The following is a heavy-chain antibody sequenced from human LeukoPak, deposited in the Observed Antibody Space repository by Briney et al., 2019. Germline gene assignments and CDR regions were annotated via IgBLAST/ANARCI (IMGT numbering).Heavy chain of an antibody. Sequence: GGSLRLSCTVSGFTLSSYEMSWIRQAPGKGLEWVSSIEYSETSTHYADAVKGRFTISRDNSKNTLYLQMNSLRAEDTAVYYCAKYGRLYYFDYWGQGTLVTVSS. CDR1: GFTLSSYE. D-gene: IGHD1-26*01. CDR3: AKYGRLYYFDY. J-gene: IGHJ4*02. V-gene: IGHV3-23*01. CDR2: IEYSETST.